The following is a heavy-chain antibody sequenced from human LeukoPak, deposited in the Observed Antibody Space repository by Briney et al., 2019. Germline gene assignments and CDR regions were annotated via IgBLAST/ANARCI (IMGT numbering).Heavy chain of an antibody. J-gene: IGHJ4*02. D-gene: IGHD1-14*01. CDR1: GFTFSSCA. CDR2: ITGDGTRT. CDR3: ASRPRADMGPLDY. Sequence: GGSLGLSCAASGFTFSSCAMTWVRQAPGKGLEWVASITGDGTRTYYTDSVKGRFTISRDNSKNTLYLQMNSLRADETAIYYCASRPRADMGPLDYWGQGTLVTVST. V-gene: IGHV3-23*01.